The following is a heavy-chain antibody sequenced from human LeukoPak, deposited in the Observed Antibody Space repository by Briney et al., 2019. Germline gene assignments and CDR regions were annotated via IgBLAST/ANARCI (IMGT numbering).Heavy chain of an antibody. V-gene: IGHV3-9*01. J-gene: IGHJ4*02. CDR1: GFTFDDYA. CDR2: ISWNSGSI. D-gene: IGHD1-26*01. Sequence: PGRSLRLSCAASGFTFDDYAMHWVRQAPGKGLEWVSGISWNSGSIGYADSVKGRFTISRDNAKNSLYLQMNSLRAEDTALYYCVKDITIVGASGPFDYWGQGTLVTVSS. CDR3: VKDITIVGASGPFDY.